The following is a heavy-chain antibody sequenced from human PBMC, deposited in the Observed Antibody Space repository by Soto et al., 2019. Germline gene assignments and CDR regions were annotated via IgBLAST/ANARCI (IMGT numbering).Heavy chain of an antibody. CDR1: GGSITKFS. CDR2: TIPVFGSA. V-gene: IGHV1-69*06. J-gene: IGHJ3*01. D-gene: IGHD2-15*01. CDR3: ARDTPLIPYMLVPPEMADALDV. Sequence: QVPLEQSGAEVKRPGSSVKVSCRPSGGSITKFSFSWVRQAPGQGLEWMGATIPVFGSAHYAQKFQGRLTNVADKSTSTAYMELAGLRSEDTAVYFCARDTPLIPYMLVPPEMADALDVWGQGTMVTVS.